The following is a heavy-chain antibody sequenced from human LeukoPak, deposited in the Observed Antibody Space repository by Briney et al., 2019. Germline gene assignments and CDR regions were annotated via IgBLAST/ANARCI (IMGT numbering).Heavy chain of an antibody. CDR1: GFTFSNFW. CDR2: IYGDGSFT. V-gene: IGHV3-74*01. CDR3: AKEIFSGLLYIDY. Sequence: GGSLRLSCAASGFTFSNFWMHWVRQAPGKGLVWVALIYGDGSFTRYADSVKGRFTISRDNAKNTVYLQMNSLRPEDMAVYYCAKEIFSGLLYIDYWGQGTLVTVSS. D-gene: IGHD5-12*01. J-gene: IGHJ4*02.